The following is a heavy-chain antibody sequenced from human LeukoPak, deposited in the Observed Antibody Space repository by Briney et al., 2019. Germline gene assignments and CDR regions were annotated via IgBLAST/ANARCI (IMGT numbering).Heavy chain of an antibody. CDR1: GFTFSNYA. V-gene: IGHV4-34*01. J-gene: IGHJ5*02. CDR3: ARPRASTYATRGWFDP. D-gene: IGHD2-8*01. CDR2: INHSGST. Sequence: GSLRLSCAASGFTFSNYAMSWVRQAPGKGLEWVGEINHSGSTNYNPSLKSRVTISVDTSKNQFSLKLSSVTAADTAVYYCARPRASTYATRGWFDPWGQGTLVTVSS.